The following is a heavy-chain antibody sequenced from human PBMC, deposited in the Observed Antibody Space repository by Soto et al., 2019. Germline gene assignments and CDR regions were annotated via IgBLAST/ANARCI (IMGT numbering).Heavy chain of an antibody. D-gene: IGHD6-19*01. Sequence: GGSLRLSCAASGFTFSDYYMSWIRQAPGKGLEWVSYISSSSSYTNYADSVKGRFTISRDNAKNSLYLQMNSLRAEDTAVYYCARDGLGREVQWLVFGMDVWGQGTTVTVSS. CDR3: ARDGLGREVQWLVFGMDV. CDR2: ISSSSSYT. J-gene: IGHJ6*02. CDR1: GFTFSDYY. V-gene: IGHV3-11*06.